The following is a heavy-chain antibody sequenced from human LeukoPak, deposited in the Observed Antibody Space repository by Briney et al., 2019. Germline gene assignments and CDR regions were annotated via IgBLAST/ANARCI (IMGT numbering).Heavy chain of an antibody. J-gene: IGHJ4*02. CDR1: GFSFSSYG. V-gene: IGHV3-30*02. CDR2: ISYEGTNE. Sequence: GGSLRLSCAASGFSFSSYGMHWVRQAPGKGLEWVAYISYEGTNEKEADSVKGRFTISRDNSKNTLYLQMNSLRVEDTGVYYCAKPQGGGPPRPLDYWGQGTLVTVSS. D-gene: IGHD3-16*01. CDR3: AKPQGGGPPRPLDY.